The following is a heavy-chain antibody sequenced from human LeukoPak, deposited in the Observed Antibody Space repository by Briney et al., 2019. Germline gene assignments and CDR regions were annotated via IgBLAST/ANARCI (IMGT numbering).Heavy chain of an antibody. CDR1: GFAFSYYW. CDR3: AGRYYYNLGSFPFDF. Sequence: WGSLRLSCAASGFAFSYYWMSWVRQAPGKGLEWVANIKQDGSEKDYVDSVKGRFTISRDNARNSLYLQMNSLRAEDTAVYYCAGRYYYNLGSFPFDFWGQGTLVTVSS. V-gene: IGHV3-7*01. J-gene: IGHJ4*02. D-gene: IGHD3-10*01. CDR2: IKQDGSEK.